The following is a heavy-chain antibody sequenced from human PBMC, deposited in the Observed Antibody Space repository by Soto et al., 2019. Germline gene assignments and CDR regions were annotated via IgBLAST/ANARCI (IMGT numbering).Heavy chain of an antibody. CDR2: ISYDGSNK. CDR1: GFTFSSYG. J-gene: IGHJ6*02. V-gene: IGHV3-30*18. D-gene: IGHD6-19*01. CDR3: EKDLIRAGGMDV. Sequence: PGGSLRLSCAASGFTFSSYGMHWVRQAPGKGLEWVAVISYDGSNKYYADSVKGRFTISRDNSKNTLYLQMNSLRAEDTAVYYCEKDLIRAGGMDVWGQGTTVTVSS.